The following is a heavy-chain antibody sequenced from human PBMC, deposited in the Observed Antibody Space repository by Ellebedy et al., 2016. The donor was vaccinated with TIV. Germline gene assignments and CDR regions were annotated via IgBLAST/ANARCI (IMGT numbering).Heavy chain of an antibody. J-gene: IGHJ4*02. D-gene: IGHD3-10*01. Sequence: MPSETLSLTCAVSGGSIRGGGYSWSWIRQSPGKGLEWIGYVYSSVITYYSSYLQSRVTISVDRTPYQMYLKLNAVTSAETAVYFCARALIRGEIYYFDAWGQGILVTVSS. V-gene: IGHV4-30-2*06. CDR2: VYSSVIT. CDR3: ARALIRGEIYYFDA. CDR1: GGSIRGGGYS.